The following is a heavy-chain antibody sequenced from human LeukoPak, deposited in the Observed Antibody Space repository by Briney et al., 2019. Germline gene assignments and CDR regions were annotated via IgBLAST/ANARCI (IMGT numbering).Heavy chain of an antibody. D-gene: IGHD5-12*01. J-gene: IGHJ5*02. CDR2: INPNSGGT. V-gene: IGHV1-2*02. CDR3: ASTYSGYDQGWFDP. CDR1: GYTFTGYY. Sequence: ASVKVSCKASGYTFTGYYMHWVRQAPGQGLEWMGWINPNSGGTNYAQKCQGRVTMTRDTSISKAYMELSRLRSDDTAVYYCASTYSGYDQGWFDPWGQGTLVAVSS.